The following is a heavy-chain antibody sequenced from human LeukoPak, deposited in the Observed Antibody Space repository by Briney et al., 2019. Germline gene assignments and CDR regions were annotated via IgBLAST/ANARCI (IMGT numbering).Heavy chain of an antibody. CDR1: GGFFSGYY. V-gene: IGHV4-34*01. J-gene: IGHJ4*02. CDR2: INHSGST. CDR3: ARVGATPHDY. D-gene: IGHD5-12*01. Sequence: SETLSLTCAVYGGFFSGYYWSWIRQPPGKGLEWIGEINHSGSTNYNPSLKSRVTISVDTSKNQFSLKLSSVTAADTAVYYCARVGATPHDYWGQGTLVTVSS.